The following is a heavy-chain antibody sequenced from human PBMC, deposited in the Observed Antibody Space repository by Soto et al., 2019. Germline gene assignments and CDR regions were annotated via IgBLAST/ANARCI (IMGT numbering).Heavy chain of an antibody. CDR2: IYYSGST. D-gene: IGHD6-13*01. Sequence: QVQLQESGPGLVKPSQTLSLTCTVSGGSISSSDYYWNWIRQPPAKGLEWIGDIYYSGSTSYNPSLKSRVTISIVTSTNQFSSKLSSVTAAATAVYYCARLRLGAGGNRYYYYCLDVWGQGTTVSVSS. J-gene: IGHJ6*02. CDR1: GGSISSSDYY. V-gene: IGHV4-30-4*01. CDR3: ARLRLGAGGNRYYYYCLDV.